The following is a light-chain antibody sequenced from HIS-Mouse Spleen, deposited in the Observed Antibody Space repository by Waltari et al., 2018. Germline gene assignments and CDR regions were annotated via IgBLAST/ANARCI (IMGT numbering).Light chain of an antibody. Sequence: QSALTQPASVSGSPGQPITISCTGTSSAVGSYNLVSRYQQHPGKAPKLMIYEGSKRPSGVSNRFSGSKSGNTASLTISGLQAEDEADYYCCSYAGSSTWVFGGGTKLTVL. V-gene: IGLV2-23*01. J-gene: IGLJ3*02. CDR1: SSAVGSYNL. CDR2: EGS. CDR3: CSYAGSSTWV.